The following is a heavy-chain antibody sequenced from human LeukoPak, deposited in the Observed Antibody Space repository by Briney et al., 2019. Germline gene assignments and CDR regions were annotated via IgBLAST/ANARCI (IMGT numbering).Heavy chain of an antibody. CDR3: AKDVGGSYYYYFDY. CDR2: ISYDGSNK. CDR1: GFTLSSYG. D-gene: IGHD1-26*01. J-gene: IGHJ4*02. V-gene: IGHV3-30*18. Sequence: GRSLRLSCAASGFTLSSYGMHWVRQAPGKGLEWVAVISYDGSNKYYADSVKGRFTISRDNSKNTLYLQMNSLRAEDTAVYYCAKDVGGSYYYYFDYWGQGTLVTVSS.